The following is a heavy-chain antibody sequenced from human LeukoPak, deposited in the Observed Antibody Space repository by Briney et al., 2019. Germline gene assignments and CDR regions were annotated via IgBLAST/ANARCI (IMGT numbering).Heavy chain of an antibody. V-gene: IGHV4-34*01. CDR2: INHSGST. D-gene: IGHD6-13*01. CDR1: GGSFSGCY. Sequence: SETLSLTCAVYGGSFSGCYWSWIRQPPGKGLEWIGEINHSGSTNYNPSLKSRVTISVDTSKNQFSLKLSSVTAADTAVYYCARGLGYSSTIGDYWGQGTLVTVSS. CDR3: ARGLGYSSTIGDY. J-gene: IGHJ4*02.